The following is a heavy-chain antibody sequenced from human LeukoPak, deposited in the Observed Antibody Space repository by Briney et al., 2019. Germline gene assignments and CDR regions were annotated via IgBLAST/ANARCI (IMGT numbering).Heavy chain of an antibody. CDR3: ARHPEITMVRGVITTFDY. Sequence: SETLSLTCAVYGGSFSGYYWSWIRQPPGKGLEWIGEINHSGSTNYNPSLKSRVTISVDTSKNQFSLKLSSVTAADTAVYYCARHPEITMVRGVITTFDYWGQGALVTVSS. CDR1: GGSFSGYY. J-gene: IGHJ4*02. V-gene: IGHV4-34*01. D-gene: IGHD3-10*01. CDR2: INHSGST.